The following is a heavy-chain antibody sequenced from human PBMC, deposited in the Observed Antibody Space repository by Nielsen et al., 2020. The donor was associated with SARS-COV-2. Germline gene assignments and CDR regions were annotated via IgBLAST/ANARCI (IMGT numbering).Heavy chain of an antibody. Sequence: GSLRLSCAVYGGSFSGYYWSWIRQPPGKGLEWIGYIYYSGSTNYNPSLKSRVTISVDTSKNQFSLKLSSVTAADTAVYYCARGFDYWGQGTLGTVSS. V-gene: IGHV4-59*08. J-gene: IGHJ4*02. CDR3: ARGFDY. CDR1: GGSFSGYY. CDR2: IYYSGST.